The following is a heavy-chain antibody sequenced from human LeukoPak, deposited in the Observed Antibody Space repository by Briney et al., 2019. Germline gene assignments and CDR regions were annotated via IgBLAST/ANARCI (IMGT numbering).Heavy chain of an antibody. CDR1: GGSISSGDYY. D-gene: IGHD6-19*01. J-gene: IGHJ4*02. CDR3: ARGPIAVAGTGYRY. Sequence: TSQTLSLTCTVSGGSISSGDYYWSRIRQPPGKGLEWIVYIYYSGSTYYNPSLKSRVTISVDTSKNQFSLKLSSVTAADTAVYYCARGPIAVAGTGYRYWGQGTLVTVSS. V-gene: IGHV4-30-4*01. CDR2: IYYSGST.